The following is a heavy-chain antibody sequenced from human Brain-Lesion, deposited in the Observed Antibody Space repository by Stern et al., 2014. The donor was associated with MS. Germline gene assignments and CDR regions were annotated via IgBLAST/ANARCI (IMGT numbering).Heavy chain of an antibody. J-gene: IGHJ6*02. Sequence: VQLQESGPGLVKPSQTLSLTCTVSGGSISSDNYYWTWLRQDQGQGLEWIGHIYYSGTTSYNPSLKSRVSITVDTSKNLFSLRLSSVTAADTAVYYCARDHFTTSLDVWGHGTTVTVS. CDR3: ARDHFTTSLDV. D-gene: IGHD2-2*01. CDR2: IYYSGTT. V-gene: IGHV4-31*03. CDR1: GGSISSDNYY.